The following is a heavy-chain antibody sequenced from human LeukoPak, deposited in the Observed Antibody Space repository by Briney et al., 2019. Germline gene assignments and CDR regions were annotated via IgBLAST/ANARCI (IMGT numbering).Heavy chain of an antibody. CDR2: IYHSGST. CDR3: ARTIPLVTRFDP. D-gene: IGHD2-21*02. J-gene: IGHJ5*02. V-gene: IGHV4-30-2*01. Sequence: PSQTLSLTCAVSGGSISSGGYSWSWIRQPPGKGLEWIGYIYHSGSTYYNPSLKSRVTISVDRSKNQFSLKLSSVTAADTAVYYCARTIPLVTRFDPWGQGTLVTVSS. CDR1: GGSISSGGYS.